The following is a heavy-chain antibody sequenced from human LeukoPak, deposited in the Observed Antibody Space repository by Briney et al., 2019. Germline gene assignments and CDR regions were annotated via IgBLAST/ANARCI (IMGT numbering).Heavy chain of an antibody. CDR3: AKVDDGTGYPQLPFDY. Sequence: GGSLRLSCTASGFTFSSYWMHWVRQAPGKGLEWVSAISGSVSGSGGNTYYADSVKGRFTISRDNSKNTLFLQMNSLRAEDTAVYYCAKVDDGTGYPQLPFDYWGQGTLVTVSS. CDR2: ISGSVSGSGGNT. CDR1: GFTFSSYW. J-gene: IGHJ4*02. V-gene: IGHV3-23*01. D-gene: IGHD3-22*01.